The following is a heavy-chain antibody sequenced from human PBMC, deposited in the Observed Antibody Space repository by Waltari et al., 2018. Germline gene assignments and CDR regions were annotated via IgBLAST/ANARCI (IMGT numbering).Heavy chain of an antibody. CDR3: AKDAFGNTYLDH. Sequence: QVQLVESGGGVVQPGKSLRLSCAASGFSLSSYGMHWVRQAPGRGLGWVALIWFQGGDEYYADSVRGRFTISRDNSKNILYLHMDSLRVDDTAVYYCAKDAFGNTYLDHWGQGTLVTVSS. J-gene: IGHJ4*02. CDR1: GFSLSSYG. D-gene: IGHD3-10*01. CDR2: IWFQGGDE. V-gene: IGHV3-30*18.